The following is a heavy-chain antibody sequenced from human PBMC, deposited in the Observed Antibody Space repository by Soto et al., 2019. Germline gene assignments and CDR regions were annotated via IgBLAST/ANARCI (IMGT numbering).Heavy chain of an antibody. J-gene: IGHJ3*02. Sequence: QVQLVESGGGVVQPGRSLRLSCAASGFTFSSYGMHWVRQAPGKGLEWVAVISYDGSNKYYADSVKGRFTISRDNSKNTLYLQMNSLRAEDTAVYYCAKVSPYYGDYADAFDIWGQGTMVTVSS. V-gene: IGHV3-30*18. CDR2: ISYDGSNK. CDR1: GFTFSSYG. D-gene: IGHD4-17*01. CDR3: AKVSPYYGDYADAFDI.